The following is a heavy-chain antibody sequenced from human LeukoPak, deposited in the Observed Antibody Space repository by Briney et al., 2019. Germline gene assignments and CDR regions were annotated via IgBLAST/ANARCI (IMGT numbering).Heavy chain of an antibody. CDR2: IYYSGST. J-gene: IGHJ4*02. CDR3: AKSDYYDSSGHPSSFEY. D-gene: IGHD3-22*01. V-gene: IGHV4-59*08. CDR1: GGSISSYY. Sequence: PSETLSLTCTVSGGSISSYYWSWIRQPPGKGLEWIGYIYYSGSTNYNPSLKSRVTISVDTSKNQFSLKLSSVTAADTAVYYCAKSDYYDSSGHPSSFEYWGQGTLVTVSS.